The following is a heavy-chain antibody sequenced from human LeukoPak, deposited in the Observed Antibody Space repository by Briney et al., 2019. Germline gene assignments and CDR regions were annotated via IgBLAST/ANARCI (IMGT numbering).Heavy chain of an antibody. CDR2: ISSGSGSYI. CDR3: ARKGSGWQFDY. V-gene: IGHV3-21*01. J-gene: IGHJ4*02. D-gene: IGHD6-19*01. Sequence: PGGSLRLSGAASGFTFTSYSMNWVRQAPGKGLEWVSSISSGSGSYIYYTDSVKGRFTISRDNAKNSLYLQMNTLGAEDTAVYYCARKGSGWQFDYWGQGSLVTVSS. CDR1: GFTFTSYS.